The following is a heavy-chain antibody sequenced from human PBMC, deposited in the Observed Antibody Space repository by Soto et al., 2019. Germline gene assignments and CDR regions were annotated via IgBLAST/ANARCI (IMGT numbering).Heavy chain of an antibody. V-gene: IGHV4-4*02. Sequence: QVQLQESGPGLVKPSGTLSLTCAVSGGSISSSNWWSWVRQPPGKGLEWIGEIYHSGSTNYNPSRKSRVTLPVHKSKNQFSLKLSSGTAADTAVYYCARDGDYGGTYYFDYWGQGTLVTVSS. CDR2: IYHSGST. CDR1: GGSISSSNW. J-gene: IGHJ4*02. CDR3: ARDGDYGGTYYFDY. D-gene: IGHD4-17*01.